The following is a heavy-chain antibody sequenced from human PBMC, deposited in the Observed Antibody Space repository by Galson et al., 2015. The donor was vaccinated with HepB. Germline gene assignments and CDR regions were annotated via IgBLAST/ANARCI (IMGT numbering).Heavy chain of an antibody. CDR2: IYYSGST. CDR3: ARTPSRGGFDS. J-gene: IGHJ4*02. V-gene: IGHV4-59*01. Sequence: LSLTCIVSGDSINNYYWSWLRQSPGKGLEWIGYIYYSGSTKYNPSFTSRVTISVDTSKNQFSLRLNSVTPADTAIYYCARTPSRGGFDSWGQGTQVTVSS. CDR1: GDSINNYY. D-gene: IGHD4-23*01.